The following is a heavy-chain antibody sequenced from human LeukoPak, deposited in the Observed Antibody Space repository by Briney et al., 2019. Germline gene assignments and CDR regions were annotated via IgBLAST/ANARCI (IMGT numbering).Heavy chain of an antibody. Sequence: ASVKVSCKTSGYTFTSYDLNWVRQATGQGLEWMGWVNPNSGNTGYAQKFQGRVTMTMDPSISTAYMELGSLRSEDTAVYYCARAYRRITGTTRPHYYYYYMDVWGKGTTVTVSS. D-gene: IGHD1-7*01. CDR2: VNPNSGNT. CDR3: ARAYRRITGTTRPHYYYYYMDV. CDR1: GYTFTSYD. J-gene: IGHJ6*03. V-gene: IGHV1-8*01.